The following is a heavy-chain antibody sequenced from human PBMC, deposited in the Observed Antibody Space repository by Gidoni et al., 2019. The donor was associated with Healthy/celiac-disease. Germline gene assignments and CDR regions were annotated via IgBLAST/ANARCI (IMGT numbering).Heavy chain of an antibody. CDR3: AKDEGIGGYPFDP. Sequence: QVQLVQSGAAVKKPGASVKVSCKASGYTFTSYYMHWVRQAPGQGLEWMGIINPSGGSTSYAQKFQGRVTMTRDTSTSTVYMELSSLRSEDTAVYYCAKDEGIGGYPFDPWGQGTLVTVSS. CDR1: GYTFTSYY. V-gene: IGHV1-46*01. CDR2: INPSGGST. J-gene: IGHJ5*02. D-gene: IGHD3-22*01.